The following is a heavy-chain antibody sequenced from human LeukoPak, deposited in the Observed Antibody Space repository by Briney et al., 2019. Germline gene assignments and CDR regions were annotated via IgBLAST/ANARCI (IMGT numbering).Heavy chain of an antibody. J-gene: IGHJ4*02. CDR1: GFTFSSYS. Sequence: PGGSLRLSCAASGFTFSSYSMNWVRQAPGKGLEWVSSISSSSSYIYYADLVKGRFTISRDNAKNSLYLQMNSLRAEDTAVYYCARVPSPIPNSSKDYWGQGTLVTVSS. CDR3: ARVPSPIPNSSKDY. D-gene: IGHD6-13*01. V-gene: IGHV3-21*01. CDR2: ISSSSSYI.